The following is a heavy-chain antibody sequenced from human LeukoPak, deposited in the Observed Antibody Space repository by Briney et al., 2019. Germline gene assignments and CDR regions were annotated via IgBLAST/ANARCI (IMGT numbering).Heavy chain of an antibody. CDR1: GFTFSSYG. CDR3: ARVRSAAGDYYYYGTDV. J-gene: IGHJ6*02. Sequence: GGSLRLSCAASGFTFSSYGMHWVRQAPGKGLEWVAVIWYDGSNKYYADSVKGRFTISRDNSKNTLYLQMNSLRAEDTAVYYCARVRSAAGDYYYYGTDVWGQGTTVTVSS. V-gene: IGHV3-33*01. D-gene: IGHD6-13*01. CDR2: IWYDGSNK.